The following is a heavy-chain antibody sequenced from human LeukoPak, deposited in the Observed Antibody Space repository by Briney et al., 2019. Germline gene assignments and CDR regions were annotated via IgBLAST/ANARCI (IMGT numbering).Heavy chain of an antibody. CDR2: IYYSGST. D-gene: IGHD6-13*01. CDR1: GGSISSYY. CDR3: ARRTIRAGTRYYFDY. J-gene: IGHJ4*02. Sequence: PSETLSLACTVSGGSISSYYWSWIRQPPGKGLEWIGYIYYSGSTNYNPSLKSRVTISVDTSNNQFSLKLSSVTAADTAVYYYARRTIRAGTRYYFDYWGQGTLVTVSS. V-gene: IGHV4-59*01.